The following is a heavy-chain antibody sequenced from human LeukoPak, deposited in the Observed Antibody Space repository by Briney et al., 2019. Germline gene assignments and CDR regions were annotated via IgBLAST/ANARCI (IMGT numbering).Heavy chain of an antibody. Sequence: SETLSLTCTVSGYSISSAYYWSWIRQPPGKGLEWIGYIYYSGSTNYNPSLKSRVTISVDTSKNQFSLKLSSVTAADTAVYYCARAQTNDYVWGSYRFDYFDYWGQGTLVTVSS. V-gene: IGHV4-61*01. CDR3: ARAQTNDYVWGSYRFDYFDY. CDR2: IYYSGST. CDR1: GYSISSAYY. D-gene: IGHD3-16*02. J-gene: IGHJ4*02.